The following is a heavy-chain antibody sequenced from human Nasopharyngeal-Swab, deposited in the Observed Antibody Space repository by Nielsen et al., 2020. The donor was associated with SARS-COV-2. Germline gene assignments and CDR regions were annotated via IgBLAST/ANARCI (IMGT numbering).Heavy chain of an antibody. CDR3: ARSHYATRLDY. J-gene: IGHJ4*02. Sequence: ESLKISCAASGFTFSSYSMNWVRQAPGKGLEWIGEINHSGSTNYNPSLKSRVTISVDTSKNQFSLKLSSVTAADTAVYYCARSHYATRLDYWGQGTLVTVSS. CDR1: GFTFSSYS. CDR2: INHSGST. D-gene: IGHD4-17*01. V-gene: IGHV4-34*01.